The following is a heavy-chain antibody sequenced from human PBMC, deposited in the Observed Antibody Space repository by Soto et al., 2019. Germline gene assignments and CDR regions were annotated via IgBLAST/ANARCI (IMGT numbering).Heavy chain of an antibody. Sequence: ASVKVSCKVSGYTLTELSMHWVRQAPGKGLEWMGGFDPEDGETIYAQKLQGRVSLTTDTSTTTAYMELRSLTSDDTAVYYCARDLVPGYTGYSDYWGQGTLVTVSS. CDR2: FDPEDGET. D-gene: IGHD5-12*01. CDR1: GYTLTELS. J-gene: IGHJ4*02. V-gene: IGHV1-24*01. CDR3: ARDLVPGYTGYSDY.